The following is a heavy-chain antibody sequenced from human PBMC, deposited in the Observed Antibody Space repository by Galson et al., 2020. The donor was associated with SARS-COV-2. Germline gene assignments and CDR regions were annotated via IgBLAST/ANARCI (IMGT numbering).Heavy chain of an antibody. CDR2: IYYSGST. Sequence: SETLSLTCTVSGGSISSSSYYWGWIRQPPGKGLEWIGSIYYSGSTYYNPSLKSRVTISVDTSKNQFSLKLSSVTAADTAVYYCARDDWWGGDYYYGMDVWGQGTTVTVSS. J-gene: IGHJ6*02. CDR3: ARDDWWGGDYYYGMDV. CDR1: GGSISSSSYY. V-gene: IGHV4-39*07. D-gene: IGHD2-15*01.